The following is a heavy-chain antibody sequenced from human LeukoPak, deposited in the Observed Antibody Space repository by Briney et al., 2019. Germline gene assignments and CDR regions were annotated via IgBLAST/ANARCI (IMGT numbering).Heavy chain of an antibody. V-gene: IGHV5-51*01. D-gene: IGHD1-14*01. CDR3: ARLGLTPYYYYYMDV. CDR1: GYSFPSYW. J-gene: IGHJ6*03. Sequence: GESLKISCKGSGYSFPSYWIGWVRQMPGKGLEWMGIIYPGDSDPRYSPSFQGQVTISADKSISTAYLQWSSLKASDTAMYYCARLGLTPYYYYYMDVWGKGTTVTVSS. CDR2: IYPGDSDP.